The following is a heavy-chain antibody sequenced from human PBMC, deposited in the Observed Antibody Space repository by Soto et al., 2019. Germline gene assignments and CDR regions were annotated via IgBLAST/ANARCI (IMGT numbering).Heavy chain of an antibody. CDR3: AKVRYSTPMGYYYGMDV. CDR2: IIPIFGTA. V-gene: IGHV1-69*13. Sequence: SVKVSCKASRVAFSKFIVTWVRQAPGLGLEWVGGIIPIFGTANYAQKFQGRVTITADESTSTSYMEVNNLRSEDTAVYYCAKVRYSTPMGYYYGMDVWGQGTTVTVSS. D-gene: IGHD1-26*01. CDR1: RVAFSKFI. J-gene: IGHJ6*02.